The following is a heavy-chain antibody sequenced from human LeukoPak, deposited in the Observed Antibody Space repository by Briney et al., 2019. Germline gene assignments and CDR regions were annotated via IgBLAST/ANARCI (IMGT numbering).Heavy chain of an antibody. CDR1: GGSFSGYY. CDR2: INHSGST. D-gene: IGHD3-22*01. V-gene: IGHV4-34*01. J-gene: IGHJ4*02. CDR3: ARERTTYYYDSSGYYYTALADY. Sequence: SETLSPTCAVYGGSFSGYYWSWIRQPPGKGLEWIGEINHSGSTNYNPSPKSRVTISVDTSKNQFSLKLSSVTAADTAVYYCARERTTYYYDSSGYYYTALADYWGQGTLVTVSS.